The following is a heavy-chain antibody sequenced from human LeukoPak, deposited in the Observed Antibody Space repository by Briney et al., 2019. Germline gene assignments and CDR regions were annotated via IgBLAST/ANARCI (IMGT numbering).Heavy chain of an antibody. CDR2: INHSGST. Sequence: SETLSLTCAVYGGSFSGYYWSWIRQPPGEGLEWIGEINHSGSTNYNPSLKSRVTISVDTSKNQFSLKLSSVTAADTAVYYCARGDVSSGSTSFDYWGQGTLVTVSS. D-gene: IGHD6-6*01. CDR1: GGSFSGYY. CDR3: ARGDVSSGSTSFDY. V-gene: IGHV4-34*01. J-gene: IGHJ4*02.